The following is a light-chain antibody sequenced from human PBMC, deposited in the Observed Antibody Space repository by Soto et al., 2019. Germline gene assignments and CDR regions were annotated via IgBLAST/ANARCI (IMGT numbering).Light chain of an antibody. V-gene: IGKV3-11*01. CDR2: DAS. Sequence: EIVLTQSPATLSLSPGDRATLSCTASQSVSDYLAWYQQKPGQAPRLLIYDASTSATGIPPRFSGSGSGTDFTLTIRGLGPEDCAIYYCQQRINLPLTFGQGTKVEIK. CDR3: QQRINLPLT. CDR1: QSVSDY. J-gene: IGKJ1*01.